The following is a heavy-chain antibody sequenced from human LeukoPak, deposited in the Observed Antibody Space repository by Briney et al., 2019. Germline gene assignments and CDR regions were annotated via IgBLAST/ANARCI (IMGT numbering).Heavy chain of an antibody. V-gene: IGHV4-59*01. CDR1: GGSISSYY. D-gene: IGHD2-21*02. Sequence: SETLSPTCTVSGGSISSYYWSWIRQPPGKGLEWIGYIYYSGSTNYNPSLKSRVTISVDTSKNQFSLKLSSVTAADTAVYYCARWTPYCGGDCDDYWGQGTLVTVSS. J-gene: IGHJ4*02. CDR2: IYYSGST. CDR3: ARWTPYCGGDCDDY.